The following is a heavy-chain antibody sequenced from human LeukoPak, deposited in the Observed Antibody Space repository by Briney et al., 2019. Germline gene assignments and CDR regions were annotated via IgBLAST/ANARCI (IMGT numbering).Heavy chain of an antibody. CDR1: GYTFSGYY. Sequence: ASVKVSCKTSGYTFSGYYIHWVRQAPGQGLEWMGWINPNNGDTNYAQKFQGRVTMTRDTSITTAYMELRSLRSNDTAVYYCARVLWSEGFQEKFGTDGFEIWGQGTMVTVSS. J-gene: IGHJ3*02. D-gene: IGHD3-3*01. CDR3: ARVLWSEGFQEKFGTDGFEI. CDR2: INPNNGDT. V-gene: IGHV1-2*02.